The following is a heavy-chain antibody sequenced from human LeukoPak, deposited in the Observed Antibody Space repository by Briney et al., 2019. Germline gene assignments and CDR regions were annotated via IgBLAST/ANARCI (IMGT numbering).Heavy chain of an antibody. D-gene: IGHD6-19*01. CDR2: IVSSSNTI. CDR3: ARGGFKSGWWFY. J-gene: IGHJ4*02. V-gene: IGHV3-48*04. CDR1: GFTFSSYS. Sequence: GGSLRLSCAASGFTFSSYSMNWVRQAPGKGLEWVSYIVSSSNTIYYADSVKGRFTISRDNAKNSLYLQMNSLRAEDTAVYYCARGGFKSGWWFYWGQGTLVTVSS.